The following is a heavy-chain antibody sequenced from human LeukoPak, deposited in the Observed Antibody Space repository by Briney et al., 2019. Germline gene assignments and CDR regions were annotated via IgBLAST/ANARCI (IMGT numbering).Heavy chain of an antibody. D-gene: IGHD3-3*02. J-gene: IGHJ6*02. CDR3: ARDTRRIRDYYYGMDV. Sequence: SQTLSLTCTVSGGSISSGGYYWSWIRQHPGKGLEWIGYIYYSGSTYYNPSLKSRVTISVDTSKNQFSLKLSSVTAADTAVYYCARDTRRIRDYYYGMDVWGQGTTVTVSS. CDR2: IYYSGST. V-gene: IGHV4-31*03. CDR1: GGSISSGGYY.